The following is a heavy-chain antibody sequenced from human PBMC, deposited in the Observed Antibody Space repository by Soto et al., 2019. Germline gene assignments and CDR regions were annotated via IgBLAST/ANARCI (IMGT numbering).Heavy chain of an antibody. CDR3: ARDLTHPTDSSGFYY. Sequence: PGGSLRLSCAASGFTFSSYAMHWVRQAPGKGLEWVAVISYDGSNKYYADSVKGRFTISRDNSKNTLYLQMNSLRAEDTAVYYCARDLTHPTDSSGFYYWGQGTLVTVSS. J-gene: IGHJ4*02. D-gene: IGHD3-22*01. CDR1: GFTFSSYA. V-gene: IGHV3-30-3*01. CDR2: ISYDGSNK.